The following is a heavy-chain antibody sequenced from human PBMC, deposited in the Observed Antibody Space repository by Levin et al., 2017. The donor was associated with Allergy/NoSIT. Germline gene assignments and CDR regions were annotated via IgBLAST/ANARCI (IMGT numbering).Heavy chain of an antibody. CDR2: ISGSGGST. D-gene: IGHD4-17*01. Sequence: GESLKISCAASGFTFSSYAMSWVRQAPGKGLEWVSAISGSGGSTYYADSVKGRFTIYRDNSKNTLYLQMNSLRAEDTAVYYGAKDPSTVTSGVFDYWGQGTLVTVSS. J-gene: IGHJ4*02. CDR3: AKDPSTVTSGVFDY. CDR1: GFTFSSYA. V-gene: IGHV3-23*01.